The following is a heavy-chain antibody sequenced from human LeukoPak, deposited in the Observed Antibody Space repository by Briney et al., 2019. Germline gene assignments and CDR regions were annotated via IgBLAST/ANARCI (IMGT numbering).Heavy chain of an antibody. V-gene: IGHV4-38-2*02. Sequence: PSETMSLTCTVSGYSISSGYYWGWIRQPPGKGLEWIGSIYHSGSTYYNPSLKSRVTISVDTSKNQFSLKLSSVTAADTAVYYCARSPPRGYSYGYVLDYWGQGTLVTVSS. D-gene: IGHD5-18*01. CDR3: ARSPPRGYSYGYVLDY. J-gene: IGHJ4*02. CDR2: IYHSGST. CDR1: GYSISSGYY.